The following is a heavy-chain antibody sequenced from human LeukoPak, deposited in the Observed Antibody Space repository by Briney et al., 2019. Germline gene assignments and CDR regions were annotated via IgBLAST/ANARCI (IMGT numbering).Heavy chain of an antibody. Sequence: GGSLRLSCAASGFTFSSYAMSWVRQAPGKGLEWVSSISSSSSYIYYADSVKGRFTISRDNAKNSLYLQMNSLRAEDTAVYYCARKMYGSGSYFLDYWGQGTLVTVSS. J-gene: IGHJ4*02. D-gene: IGHD3-10*01. CDR2: ISSSSSYI. CDR1: GFTFSSYA. CDR3: ARKMYGSGSYFLDY. V-gene: IGHV3-21*01.